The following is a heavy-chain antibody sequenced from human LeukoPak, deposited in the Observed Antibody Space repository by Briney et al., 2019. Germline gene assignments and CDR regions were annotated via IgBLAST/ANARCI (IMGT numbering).Heavy chain of an antibody. J-gene: IGHJ4*02. CDR2: IIPILGIA. D-gene: IGHD2/OR15-2a*01. Sequence: ASVKVSCKASGGTFSSYAISWVRQAPGQGLEWMGRIIPILGIANYAQKFQGRVTITTDESTSTAYMELSSLRSEDTAVYYCARGYYSSFDYWGQGTLVTVSS. CDR1: GGTFSSYA. V-gene: IGHV1-69*04. CDR3: ARGYYSSFDY.